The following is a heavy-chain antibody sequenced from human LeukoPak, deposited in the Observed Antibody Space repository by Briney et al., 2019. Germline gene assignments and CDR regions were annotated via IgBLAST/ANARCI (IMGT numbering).Heavy chain of an antibody. D-gene: IGHD3-16*02. CDR2: IYSGGST. Sequence: GGSLRLSCAASGFTFSSNYMSWVRQAPGKGLEWVSVIYSGGSTYYADSVKGRFTISRDNSKNTLYLQMNSLRAEDTAVYYCARDKYVWGSYRYFDYWGQGTLVTVSS. J-gene: IGHJ4*02. V-gene: IGHV3-66*02. CDR1: GFTFSSNY. CDR3: ARDKYVWGSYRYFDY.